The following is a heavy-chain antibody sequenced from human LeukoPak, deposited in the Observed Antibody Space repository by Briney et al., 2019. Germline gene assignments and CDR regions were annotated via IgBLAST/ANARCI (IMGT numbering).Heavy chain of an antibody. CDR3: ARQTGSGLFILP. D-gene: IGHD3/OR15-3a*01. Sequence: PSGTLSLTCAVSGGSISSSNWWSWVRPPPGKGLEWIGSIYYSGNTYYNASLKSQVSISIDTSKNQFSLRLTSVTAADTAVYYCARQTGSGLFILPGGQGTLVTVSS. V-gene: IGHV4-4*02. J-gene: IGHJ4*02. CDR1: GGSISSSNW. CDR2: IYYSGNT.